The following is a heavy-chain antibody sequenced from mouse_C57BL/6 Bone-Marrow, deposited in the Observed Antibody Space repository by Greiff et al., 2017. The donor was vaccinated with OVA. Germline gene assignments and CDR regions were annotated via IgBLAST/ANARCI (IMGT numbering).Heavy chain of an antibody. CDR1: GYTFTSYW. Sequence: VKLQQPGAELVRPGSSVKLSCKASGYTFTSYWMVWVKQRPGQGLEWIGNIYPSDSETHYNQKFKDKATLTVDKSSSTAYMQLSSLTSEDSAVYYCATTVVATHYYAMDYWGQGTSVTVSS. CDR2: IYPSDSET. J-gene: IGHJ4*01. D-gene: IGHD1-1*01. V-gene: IGHV1-61*01. CDR3: ATTVVATHYYAMDY.